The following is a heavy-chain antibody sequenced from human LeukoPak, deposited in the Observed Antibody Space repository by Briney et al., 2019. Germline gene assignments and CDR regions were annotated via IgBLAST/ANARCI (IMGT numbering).Heavy chain of an antibody. V-gene: IGHV3-30*02. CDR2: IRYDGSNK. D-gene: IGHD3-22*01. CDR1: GFTFSSYG. J-gene: IGHJ3*02. CDR3: ALRDSSGYYYSLGDDAFDI. Sequence: GGSLRLSRAASGFTFSSYGMHWVRQAPGKGLEDVAFIRYDGSNKYYAESVKGRFTISRDNSKNTLYLQMNSLRAEDTAVYYCALRDSSGYYYSLGDDAFDIWGQGTMVTVSS.